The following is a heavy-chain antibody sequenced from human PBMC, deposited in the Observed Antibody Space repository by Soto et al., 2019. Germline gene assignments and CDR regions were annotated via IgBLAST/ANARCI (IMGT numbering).Heavy chain of an antibody. CDR1: GFTFSSYA. D-gene: IGHD6-13*01. CDR2: ISGSGGGT. V-gene: IGHV3-23*01. J-gene: IGHJ4*02. Sequence: EVQLLESGGGLVQPGGSLRLSCAASGFTFSSYAMSWVRQAPGKGLEWVSLISGSGGGTYYADSVKGGFTISRDNSKNTLYLQMNGLRAEDTAVYSCANHAAAAAPDYWGQGTLVTVSS. CDR3: ANHAAAAAPDY.